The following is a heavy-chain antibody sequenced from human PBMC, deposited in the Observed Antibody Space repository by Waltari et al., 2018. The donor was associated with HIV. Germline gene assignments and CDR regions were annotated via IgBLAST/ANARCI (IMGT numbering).Heavy chain of an antibody. V-gene: IGHV4-34*01. J-gene: IGHJ4*02. D-gene: IGHD2-15*01. CDR3: ARAGRSGFDY. Sequence: QVQLQQWGAGLLKPSETLSLTCAVYGGSFSGYYWSWIRQSPGKGLEWIGEIKHSGSTNYNPSLKSRVTISVDTSKNQFSLKLSSVAAADTAVYYCARAGRSGFDYWGQGTLVTVSS. CDR1: GGSFSGYY. CDR2: IKHSGST.